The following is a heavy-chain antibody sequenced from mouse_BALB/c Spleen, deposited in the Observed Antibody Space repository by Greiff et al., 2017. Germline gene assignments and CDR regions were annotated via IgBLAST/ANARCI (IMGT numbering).Heavy chain of an antibody. CDR3: ARSEYGNYRYFDV. J-gene: IGHJ1*01. CDR1: GFTFSSYT. D-gene: IGHD2-10*02. Sequence: EVQLVESGGGLVKPGGSLKLSCAASGFTFSSYTMSWVRQTPEKRLEWVATISSGGGNTYYPDSVKGRFTISRDNAKNNLYLQMSSLRSEDTALYYCARSEYGNYRYFDVWGAGTTVTVSS. CDR2: ISSGGGNT. V-gene: IGHV5-9*03.